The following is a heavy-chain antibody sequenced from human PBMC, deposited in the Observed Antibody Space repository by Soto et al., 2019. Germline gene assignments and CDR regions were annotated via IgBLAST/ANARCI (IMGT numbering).Heavy chain of an antibody. CDR3: PRVHCLRYRSARKY. Sequence: QVQLVESGGGVVQPGGSLRLSCAASGFTFSSYGMTWVRQAPGKGLEWGAVIWSAGSDTYYADSVKGRFTMSRDNSKNPLNLQMNSVNAEDKGGYYGPRVHCLRYRSARKYWVQLTLVT. CDR1: GFTFSSYG. D-gene: IGHD6-19*01. J-gene: IGHJ4*02. V-gene: IGHV3-33*01. CDR2: IWSAGSDT.